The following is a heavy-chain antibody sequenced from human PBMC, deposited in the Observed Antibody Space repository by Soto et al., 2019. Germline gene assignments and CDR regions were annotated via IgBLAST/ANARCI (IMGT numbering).Heavy chain of an antibody. Sequence: QLQLQESGPGLVKPSETLSLTCTVSGGSIRSLYYYWGWIREPPGKGLEWVGSVYHSGSTYYNPSLRSRVTVSIDTSKSQLSLKLSSVTAADTAVYYCARLSSAMVFTWGQGTLVTVSS. V-gene: IGHV4-39*01. CDR3: ARLSSAMVFT. D-gene: IGHD5-18*01. CDR1: GGSIRSLYYY. CDR2: VYHSGST. J-gene: IGHJ5*02.